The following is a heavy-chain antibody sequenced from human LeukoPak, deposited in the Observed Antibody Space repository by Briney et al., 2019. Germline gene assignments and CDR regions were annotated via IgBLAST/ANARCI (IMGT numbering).Heavy chain of an antibody. CDR2: IKQDGSEK. V-gene: IGHV3-7*03. Sequence: GGSLRLSCAASGFTFSSYWMSWVRQAPGKGLEWVANIKQDGSEKYYVDSVKGRFTISRDNAKKTLYLQMNSLRPEDTALYYCAKDYGYSSSWYDYWGQGTLVTVSS. CDR1: GFTFSSYW. CDR3: AKDYGYSSSWYDY. D-gene: IGHD6-13*01. J-gene: IGHJ4*02.